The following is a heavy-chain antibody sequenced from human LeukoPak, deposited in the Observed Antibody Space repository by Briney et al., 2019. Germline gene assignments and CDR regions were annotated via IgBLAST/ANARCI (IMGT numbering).Heavy chain of an antibody. V-gene: IGHV1-2*06. CDR2: INPNSGGT. Sequence: GASVKVSCKASGYTFTGYYMHWVRQAPGQGLEWMGRINPNSGGTNYAQKFQGRVTMTWDTSISTAYMELSRLRSDDTAVYYCAVEVRGGQTHLPFDYWGQGTLVTVSS. CDR1: GYTFTGYY. CDR3: AVEVRGGQTHLPFDY. D-gene: IGHD3-10*01. J-gene: IGHJ4*02.